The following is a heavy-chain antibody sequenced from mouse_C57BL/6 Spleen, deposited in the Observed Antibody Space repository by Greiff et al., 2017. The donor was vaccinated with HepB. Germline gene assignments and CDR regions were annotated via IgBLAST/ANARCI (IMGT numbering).Heavy chain of an antibody. CDR3: TRYYGSRGAMDY. CDR2: IDPETGGT. CDR1: GYKFTDYE. Sequence: VQLQQSGAELVRPGASVTLSCKASGYKFTDYEMHWVKQTPVHGLEWIGAIDPETGGTAYNQKFKGKAILTADKSSSTAYMELRSLTSEDSAVYYCTRYYGSRGAMDYWGQGTSVTVSS. J-gene: IGHJ4*01. V-gene: IGHV1-15*01. D-gene: IGHD1-1*01.